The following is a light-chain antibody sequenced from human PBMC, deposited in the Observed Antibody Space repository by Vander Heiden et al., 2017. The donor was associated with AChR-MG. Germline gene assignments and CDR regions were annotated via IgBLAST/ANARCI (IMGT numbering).Light chain of an antibody. V-gene: IGLV2-14*03. CDR1: TSDIDDYRY. CDR2: DGT. J-gene: IGLJ2*01. CDR3: TSYTSGNSPSYV. Sequence: QSAPTQPASVSGSPGQSVTISCTGATSDIDDYRYVSWYQQHPGKAPKLIIYDGTKRPSGVSDRFSCAKSGNTASLTISGVQSEDEAIYYCTSYTSGNSPSYVFGRGTKLTVL.